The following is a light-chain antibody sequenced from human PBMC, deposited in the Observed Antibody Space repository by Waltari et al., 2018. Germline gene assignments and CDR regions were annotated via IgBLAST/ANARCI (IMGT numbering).Light chain of an antibody. J-gene: IGLJ1*01. CDR2: VSS. Sequence: QSLLTPPPPVSASPPQRLTISSTGRSFTLRAGYHLPCYQQLPGTAPKLLIYVSSNRPSGVPDRFSGSKSGTSASLAITGLQAEDEADYYCQSYDSSLSGSYVFGTGTKVTVL. CDR3: QSYDSSLSGSYV. V-gene: IGLV1-40*01. CDR1: SFTLRAGYH.